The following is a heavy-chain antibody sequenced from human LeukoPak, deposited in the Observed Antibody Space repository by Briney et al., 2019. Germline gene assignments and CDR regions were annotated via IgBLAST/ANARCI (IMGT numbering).Heavy chain of an antibody. CDR3: AKRPPTVAYYFDY. CDR1: GFSFTSYW. D-gene: IGHD4-23*01. J-gene: IGHJ4*02. CDR2: IKQDGNEK. V-gene: IGHV3-7*01. Sequence: GGSLRLSCAASGFSFTSYWMSWVRQAPGKGLEWVANIKQDGNEKYYADSVKGRFTISRDNAKNSLDLQMNSLRAEDTAVYYCAKRPPTVAYYFDYWGQGTLVTVSS.